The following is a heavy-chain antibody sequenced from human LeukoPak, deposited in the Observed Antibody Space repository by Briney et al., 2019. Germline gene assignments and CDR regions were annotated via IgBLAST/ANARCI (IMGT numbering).Heavy chain of an antibody. V-gene: IGHV1-8*01. D-gene: IGHD3-16*02. CDR3: ARLFDYVWGSYRP. CDR1: GYTFTSYD. J-gene: IGHJ5*02. Sequence: ASVKVSCKASGYTFTSYDIKWVRQATGQGLEWMGWMNPNSGNTGYAQKFQGRVTMTRNTSISTAYMELSSLRSEDTAVYYCARLFDYVWGSYRPWGQGTLVTVSS. CDR2: MNPNSGNT.